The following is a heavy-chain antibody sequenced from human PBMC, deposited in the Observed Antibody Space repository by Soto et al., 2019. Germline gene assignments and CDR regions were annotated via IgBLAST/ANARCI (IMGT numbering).Heavy chain of an antibody. V-gene: IGHV4-59*12. CDR2: IYYTGTT. CDR1: GGSISSYY. CDR3: ARETYGDYVGYFGP. D-gene: IGHD4-17*01. Sequence: SETLSLTCTVSGGSISSYYWSWIRQPPGKGLEWIGYIYYTGTTNYNPSLKSRVTISVDTSKNQFSLKLSSVTAADTAVYYCARETYGDYVGYFGPWGQGILVTVSS. J-gene: IGHJ4*02.